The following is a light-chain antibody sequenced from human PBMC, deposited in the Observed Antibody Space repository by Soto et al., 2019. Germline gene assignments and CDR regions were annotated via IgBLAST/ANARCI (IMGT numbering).Light chain of an antibody. CDR3: SSYAGTNRV. J-gene: IGLJ1*01. V-gene: IGLV2-8*01. CDR2: EVT. Sequence: QSVLTQPPSASGSPGQSVTISCTGTSSDVGANNYVSWYQQHPGKAPELMIYEVTKRPSGVPDRFSGSKSGNTASLTVSGLQAEDEADYYCSSYAGTNRVFGTGTKLTVL. CDR1: SSDVGANNY.